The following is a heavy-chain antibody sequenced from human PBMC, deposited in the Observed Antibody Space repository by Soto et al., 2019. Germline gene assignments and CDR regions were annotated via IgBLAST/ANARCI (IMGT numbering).Heavy chain of an antibody. J-gene: IGHJ6*03. Sequence: PSETLSLTCAVYGGSFSGYYWSWIRQPPGKGLEWIGEINHSGSTNYNPSLKSRVTISVDTSKNQFSLKLSSVTAADTAVYYCATGSSWPNYYYYYYMDVWGKGTTVTVSS. CDR1: GGSFSGYY. V-gene: IGHV4-34*01. CDR3: ATGSSWPNYYYYYYMDV. D-gene: IGHD6-13*01. CDR2: INHSGST.